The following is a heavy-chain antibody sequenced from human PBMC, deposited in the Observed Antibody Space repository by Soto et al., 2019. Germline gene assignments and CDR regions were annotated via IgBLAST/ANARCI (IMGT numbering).Heavy chain of an antibody. J-gene: IGHJ5*02. Sequence: PSETRSLTCAVYGGSFSGYYWSCIRQPPGKGLEWIGEINHSGSTNYNPSLKSRITISVDTSKNQFSLKLSSVTAAYTAVYYCASPFSDFCSGLLFNWFDPWGQGTLVPVSS. CDR2: INHSGST. V-gene: IGHV4-34*01. CDR3: ASPFSDFCSGLLFNWFDP. D-gene: IGHD3-3*01. CDR1: GGSFSGYY.